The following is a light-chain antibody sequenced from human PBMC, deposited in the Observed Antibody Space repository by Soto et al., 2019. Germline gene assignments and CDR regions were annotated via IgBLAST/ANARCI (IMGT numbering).Light chain of an antibody. CDR1: QSVSNY. J-gene: IGKJ1*01. CDR2: DAS. Sequence: DIVLTQSPATLSLSPGERATLSCRASQSVSNYLAWYQHKPGQAPRLLIYDASNRATGIPARFSGSGSGTDFTLTISSLEPEDFAVYYCQQYGSSPETFGQGTKVDIK. V-gene: IGKV3-11*01. CDR3: QQYGSSPET.